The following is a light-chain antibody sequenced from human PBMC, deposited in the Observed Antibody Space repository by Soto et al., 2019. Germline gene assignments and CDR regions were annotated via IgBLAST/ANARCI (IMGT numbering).Light chain of an antibody. J-gene: IGKJ2*01. V-gene: IGKV1-5*01. CDR3: QQYNTYPYT. CDR2: DVS. CDR1: QSISNW. Sequence: DIQMTQSPSALSASVGDRVTITCRPSQSISNWLAWYQQKPGKAPKLLIFDVSSLEGGVPSRFSGGGSGTEFTLTISSLQPDDFATYFCQQYNTYPYTFGQGTKLEIK.